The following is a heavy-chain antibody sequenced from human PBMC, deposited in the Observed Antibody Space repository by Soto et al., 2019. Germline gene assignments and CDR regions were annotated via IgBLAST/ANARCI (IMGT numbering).Heavy chain of an antibody. CDR1: GYRFTNDL. CDR3: ARHSRIATPLDS. Sequence: GESLKISCKGSGYRFTNDLITWVRQMPGKGLEWMGRIDPSDSHTKYSPSFQGHVTISADNSITSVYLQWSSLKASDTAMYYCARHSRIATPLDSWGQGTLVTVS. CDR2: IDPSDSHT. V-gene: IGHV5-10-1*01. J-gene: IGHJ4*02. D-gene: IGHD6-6*01.